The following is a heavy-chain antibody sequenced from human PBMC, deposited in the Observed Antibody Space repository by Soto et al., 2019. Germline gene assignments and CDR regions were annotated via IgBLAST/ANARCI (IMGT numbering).Heavy chain of an antibody. CDR1: GFTFAHYA. J-gene: IGHJ4*02. D-gene: IGHD6-19*01. Sequence: PGGSLRLSCAASGFTFAHYAMMWARQAPGRGLEWVSTIDGPTTNTHDIDSVKGRFFISRDNAINTVYLQMSGLRAEDTAVYYCVTWLSAYFGYWGRGTLVTVAS. V-gene: IGHV3-23*05. CDR2: IDGPTTNT. CDR3: VTWLSAYFGY.